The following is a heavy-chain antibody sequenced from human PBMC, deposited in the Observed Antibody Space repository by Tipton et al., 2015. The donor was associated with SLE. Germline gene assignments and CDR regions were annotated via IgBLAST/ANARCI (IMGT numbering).Heavy chain of an antibody. V-gene: IGHV4-59*01. CDR3: ARGGGDRSSCQDFDH. CDR1: GDSINDYY. J-gene: IGHJ4*02. D-gene: IGHD6-13*01. Sequence: LRLSCAVSGDSINDYYWSWIRQPPGKGLEWIGYVYSSGRIDYNPPLASRVTMSIDTSRTQFSLRLGSVTAADTAVYYCARGGGDRSSCQDFDHWGQGILVTVTS. CDR2: VYSSGRI.